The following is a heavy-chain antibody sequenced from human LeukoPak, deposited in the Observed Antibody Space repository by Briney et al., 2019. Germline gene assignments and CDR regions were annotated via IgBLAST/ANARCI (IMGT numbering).Heavy chain of an antibody. D-gene: IGHD6-6*01. CDR3: AGRIAARPINNWFDP. Sequence: SETLSLTCTVSGGSLSRSTYYWGWIRQPPGKGLEWIGSIYYSGSTYYNPSLKSRVTISVDTSKNQFSLKLSSVPAADTAVYYCAGRIAARPINNWFDPWGQGTLVTVSS. CDR2: IYYSGST. CDR1: GGSLSRSTYY. V-gene: IGHV4-39*01. J-gene: IGHJ5*02.